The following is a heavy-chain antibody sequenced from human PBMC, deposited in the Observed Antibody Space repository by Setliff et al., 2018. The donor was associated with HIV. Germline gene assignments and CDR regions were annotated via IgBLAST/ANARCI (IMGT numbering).Heavy chain of an antibody. CDR1: GGSFTGYY. D-gene: IGHD3-3*01. CDR2: INHSGNT. J-gene: IGHJ4*02. Sequence: SETLSLTCAVSGGSFTGYYWSWIRQTPGKGLEWIAEINHSGNTNYNPSLKSRVTISVVTSKSHFSLKMTSVTATDAAVYYCARDRSLRFSQSPSLNYFDSWGQGVLVTVSS. V-gene: IGHV4-34*01. CDR3: ARDRSLRFSQSPSLNYFDS.